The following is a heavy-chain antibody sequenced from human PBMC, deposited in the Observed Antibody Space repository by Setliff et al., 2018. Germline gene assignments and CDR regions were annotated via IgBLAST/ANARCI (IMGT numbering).Heavy chain of an antibody. CDR1: GFTFSSYW. D-gene: IGHD2-2*02. CDR2: IKQDGSEK. CDR3: AKSGGYCSSTSCYSYYYMDV. Sequence: PGGSLRLSCAASGFTFSSYWMSWVRQAPGKGLEWVANIKQDGSEKYHVDSVMGRFTISRDNAKNTLYLQMNSLRAEDTAVYYCAKSGGYCSSTSCYSYYYMDVWGKGTTVTV. V-gene: IGHV3-7*01. J-gene: IGHJ6*03.